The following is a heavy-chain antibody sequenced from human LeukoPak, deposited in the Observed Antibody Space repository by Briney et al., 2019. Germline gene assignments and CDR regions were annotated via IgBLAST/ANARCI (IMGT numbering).Heavy chain of an antibody. J-gene: IGHJ1*01. D-gene: IGHD5-12*01. V-gene: IGHV4-61*01. CDR2: IYYSGST. Sequence: SETLSLTCTVSGGSVSSGSYYWSWIRQPPGKGLEWIGYIYYSGSTNYNPSLKSRVTISVDTSKNQFSLKLSSVTAADAAVYYCARGASLLATSAEYFQHWGQGTLVTVSS. CDR1: GGSVSSGSYY. CDR3: ARGASLLATSAEYFQH.